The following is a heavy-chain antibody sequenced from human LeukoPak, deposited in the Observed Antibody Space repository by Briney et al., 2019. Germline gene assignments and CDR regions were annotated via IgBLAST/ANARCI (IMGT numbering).Heavy chain of an antibody. D-gene: IGHD2-2*01. V-gene: IGHV1-69*13. CDR3: ASHLGYCSSTSCYYWFDP. CDR2: IIPIFGTA. J-gene: IGHJ5*02. CDR1: GGTFSIYA. Sequence: SVTVSCTASGGTFSIYAISWVRQAPGQGLEWMGGIIPIFGTANYAQKFQGRVTITADESTSTAYMELSSLRSEDTAVYYCASHLGYCSSTSCYYWFDPWGQGTLVTVSS.